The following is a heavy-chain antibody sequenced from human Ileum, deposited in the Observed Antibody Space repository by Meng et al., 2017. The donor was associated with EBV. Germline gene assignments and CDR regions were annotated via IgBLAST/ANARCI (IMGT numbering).Heavy chain of an antibody. D-gene: IGHD6-19*01. Sequence: QVQLQESGPGLVKPSDTRSLTWAVSGYSISSSNWWSWVRQPPGKGLEWIGEIDHSGSTTYNPSLKSRVTISVDKSKNQFSLNLSSVTAADTAVYYCARVGQWLPIDYWGQGTLVTVSS. CDR2: IDHSGST. CDR3: ARVGQWLPIDY. V-gene: IGHV4-4*02. CDR1: GYSISSSNW. J-gene: IGHJ4*02.